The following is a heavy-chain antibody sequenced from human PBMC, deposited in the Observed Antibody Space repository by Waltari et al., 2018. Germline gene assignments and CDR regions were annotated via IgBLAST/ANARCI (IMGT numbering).Heavy chain of an antibody. J-gene: IGHJ4*02. CDR1: GGSIRSSNW. CDR2: NYHSGST. CDR3: ARVGIAAAAELDY. D-gene: IGHD6-13*01. V-gene: IGHV4-4*02. Sequence: QVQLQESAPGLVKPSGTLSLTCAVSGGSIRSSNWWRWVRQPPGKGLEWFGENYHSGSTNSNPSLKSRVTRSVDKSKNQFALKLSCGTAADTAVYYCARVGIAAAAELDYWGQGTLVTVSS.